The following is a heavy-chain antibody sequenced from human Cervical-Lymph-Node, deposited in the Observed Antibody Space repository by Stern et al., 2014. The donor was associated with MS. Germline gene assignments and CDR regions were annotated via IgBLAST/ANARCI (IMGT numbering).Heavy chain of an antibody. CDR3: ARDHFTTSLDV. D-gene: IGHD2-2*01. V-gene: IGHV4-31*03. CDR1: GGSISSDNYY. Sequence: QVQLVQSGPGLVKPSQTLSLTCTVSGGSISSDNYYWTWIRQHPGQGLEWIGHIYYSGTTYYNQSLKSRVSITVDTSKNLFSLRLSSVTAADTAVYYCARDHFTTSLDVWGHGTTVTVS. CDR2: IYYSGTT. J-gene: IGHJ6*02.